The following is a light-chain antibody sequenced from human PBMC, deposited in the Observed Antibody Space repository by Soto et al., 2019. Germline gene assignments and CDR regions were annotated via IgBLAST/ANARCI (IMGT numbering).Light chain of an antibody. CDR1: QSVSSY. CDR3: QQRSNWPPLT. J-gene: IGKJ4*01. V-gene: IGKV3-11*01. CDR2: DAS. Sequence: EIVLTQSPATLSLSPGERATLSCRASQSVSSYLAWYQQKPGQAPRLLIYDASNRATGIPARFSGSGSGTVFTLTISSIAPEDFAVYYCQQRSNWPPLTFGGGTKVEIK.